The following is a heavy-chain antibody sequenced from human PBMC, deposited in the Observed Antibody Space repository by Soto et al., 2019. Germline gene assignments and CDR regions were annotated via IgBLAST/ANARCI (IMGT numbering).Heavy chain of an antibody. CDR2: ISNTGST. V-gene: IGHV4-59*08. J-gene: IGHJ4*02. Sequence: SETLSLTCTVSGNPISSYYWSWIRQPPGKGLEWIGYISNTGSTNYNPSLKSRVTISADTSQNQFSLRLSSVTAADTAVYYCARHSRRYSSGWYFDYWGQETLVTVSS. CDR3: ARHSRRYSSGWYFDY. D-gene: IGHD6-19*01. CDR1: GNPISSYY.